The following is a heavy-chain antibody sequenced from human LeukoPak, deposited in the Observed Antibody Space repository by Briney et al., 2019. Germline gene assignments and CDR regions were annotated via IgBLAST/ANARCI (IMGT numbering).Heavy chain of an antibody. CDR2: IWYDGSNK. V-gene: IGHV3-33*06. CDR1: GFTFSSYG. CDR3: AKDRLFSVAVYFDY. Sequence: GGSLRLSCAASGFTFSSYGMHWVRQAPGKGLEWVAVIWYDGSNKYYADSVKGRFTISRDNSKNTLYLQMNSLRAEDTAVYYCAKDRLFSVAVYFDYWGQGTLVTVSS. D-gene: IGHD6-19*01. J-gene: IGHJ4*02.